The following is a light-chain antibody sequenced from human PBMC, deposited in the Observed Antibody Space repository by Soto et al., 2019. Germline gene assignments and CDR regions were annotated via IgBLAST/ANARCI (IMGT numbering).Light chain of an antibody. V-gene: IGLV2-14*01. CDR2: EVS. CDR3: SSYTATNTYV. Sequence: QSVLTQPASVSGSPGQSITISCTGTTSDVGNYNYVSWYQQHPGKAPKLMIYEVSYRSTGASNRFSGTKSGNTASLTISGLQGEDEAYYYCSSYTATNTYVFGTGTKVTVL. J-gene: IGLJ1*01. CDR1: TSDVGNYNY.